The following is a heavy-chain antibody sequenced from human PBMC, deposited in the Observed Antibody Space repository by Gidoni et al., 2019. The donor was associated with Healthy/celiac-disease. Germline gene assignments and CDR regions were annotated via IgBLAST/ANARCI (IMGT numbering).Heavy chain of an antibody. CDR2: IYYSGST. CDR3: ARGMVVVIIAPFDY. D-gene: IGHD3-22*01. Sequence: QLQLQESGPGLVQPSETLSLTCTVSGGSISSSSYYWGWIRQPPGKGLEWIGSIYYSGSTYHSPSLKSRVTISVDTSKNQFSLKLSSVTAADTAVYYCARGMVVVIIAPFDYWGQGTLVTVSS. CDR1: GGSISSSSYY. J-gene: IGHJ4*02. V-gene: IGHV4-39*01.